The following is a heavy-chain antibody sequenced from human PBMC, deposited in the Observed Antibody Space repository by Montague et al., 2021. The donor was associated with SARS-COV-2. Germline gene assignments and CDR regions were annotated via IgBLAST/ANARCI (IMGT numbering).Heavy chain of an antibody. V-gene: IGHV4-38-2*01. D-gene: IGHD3-10*01. CDR2: IYHSGGT. CDR1: GYSISSGYY. J-gene: IGHJ4*02. Sequence: SETLSLTCSVSGYSISSGYYWGWIRQPPGKGLEWIGNIYHSGGTXXSPXHKSRVTLSVDTSKNQFSLRLSSVTAADTAVYYCARWYYGSGSYPHWGQGTLVTVSS. CDR3: ARWYYGSGSYPH.